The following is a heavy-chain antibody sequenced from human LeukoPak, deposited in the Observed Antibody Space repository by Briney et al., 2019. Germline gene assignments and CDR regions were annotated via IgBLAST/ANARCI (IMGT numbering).Heavy chain of an antibody. CDR1: GFTFSSYA. D-gene: IGHD4-17*01. CDR2: ISSSSTYI. J-gene: IGHJ6*02. CDR3: AKHGDNYYYGMDV. V-gene: IGHV3-23*01. Sequence: GGSLRLSCAASGFTFSSYAMSWVRQAPGKGLEWVSSISSSSTYISYADSVKGRFTISRDNSKNTLYVQMNSLRAEDTAVYYCAKHGDNYYYGMDVWGQGTTVTVSS.